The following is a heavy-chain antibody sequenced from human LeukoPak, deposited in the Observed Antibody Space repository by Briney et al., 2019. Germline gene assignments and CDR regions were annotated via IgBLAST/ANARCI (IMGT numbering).Heavy chain of an antibody. CDR3: ARDIQLST. CDR2: SGGNT. J-gene: IGHJ3*01. CDR1: GFTFSGSA. D-gene: IGHD5-24*01. V-gene: IGHV3-23*01. Sequence: GGSLSLSCAASGFTFSGSAMSWVRQAPGKGLEWVSLSGGNTYYADSVKGRFTISRDNSKDTLYLQMNSLRAEDTAIYYCARDIQLSTWGLGTMVTVSS.